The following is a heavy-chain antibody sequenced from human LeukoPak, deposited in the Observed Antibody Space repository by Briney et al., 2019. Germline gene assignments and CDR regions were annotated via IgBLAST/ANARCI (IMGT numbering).Heavy chain of an antibody. Sequence: SVKVSCKASGGTFSSYAISWVRQAPGQGLEWMGRIIPILDIANYAQKFQGRVTITADKSTSTAYMELSSLRSEDTAVYYCARGETYYYGSGSPKNWFDPWGQGTLVTVSS. CDR3: ARGETYYYGSGSPKNWFDP. D-gene: IGHD3-10*01. J-gene: IGHJ5*02. CDR2: IIPILDIA. CDR1: GGTFSSYA. V-gene: IGHV1-69*04.